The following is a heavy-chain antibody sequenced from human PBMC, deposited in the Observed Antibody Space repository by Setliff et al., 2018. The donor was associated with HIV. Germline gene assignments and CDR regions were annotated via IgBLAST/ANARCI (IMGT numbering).Heavy chain of an antibody. CDR2: INPKSGVA. J-gene: IGHJ5*02. CDR3: ARAHFLVAMTRNWFDP. V-gene: IGHV1-2*06. Sequence: ASVKVSCKASGYTFTDFYIHWVRQAPGQGLEWIGRINPKSGVADYLKKFQGRVTMTADTLTNTAHMELIRPRFDDTAVHYCARAHFLVAMTRNWFDPWGQGTLVTVSS. CDR1: GYTFTDFY. D-gene: IGHD5-12*01.